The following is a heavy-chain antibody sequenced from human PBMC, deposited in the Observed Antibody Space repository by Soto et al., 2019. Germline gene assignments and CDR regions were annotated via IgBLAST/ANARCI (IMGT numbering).Heavy chain of an antibody. CDR1: GYRFVNYW. V-gene: IGHV5-51*01. J-gene: IGHJ5*01. CDR3: ARQSLSSSAFDF. D-gene: IGHD6-25*01. CDR2: VYPGDSDT. Sequence: PGESLKISCQVSGYRFVNYWIGWVRQMPGKGLEWMGNVYPGDSDTDYSPSFQGQVTISADRSISTTYLQWSSLQASDTAIYYCARQSLSSSAFDFWGQGTLVTLSS.